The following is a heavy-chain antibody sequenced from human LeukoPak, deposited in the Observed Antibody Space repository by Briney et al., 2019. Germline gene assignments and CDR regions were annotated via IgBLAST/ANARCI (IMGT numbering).Heavy chain of an antibody. CDR1: GFTFSSYE. Sequence: GGSLRLSCAASGFTFSSYEMNWVRQAPGKGLEWVSYISSSGSTIYYADSVKGRFTISRDNAKNSLYLQMTSLRAEDTAVYYCARVLRYFDWLSATLDYWGQGTLVTVSS. CDR3: ARVLRYFDWLSATLDY. J-gene: IGHJ4*02. CDR2: ISSSGSTI. D-gene: IGHD3-9*01. V-gene: IGHV3-48*03.